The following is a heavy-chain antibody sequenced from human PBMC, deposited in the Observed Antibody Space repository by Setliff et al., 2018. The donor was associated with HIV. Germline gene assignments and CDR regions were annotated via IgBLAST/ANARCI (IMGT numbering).Heavy chain of an antibody. V-gene: IGHV3-33*04. Sequence: PGGSLRLSCEVSGFPFSVHGMHWVRQSPGKGLEWLAVIWYEGGTKYYADSLQGRFTISRDDSKNSVYLQMNTLGAEDTAVYYCARGQFRLRPDSLDLWGQGTLVTVSS. CDR2: IWYEGGTK. J-gene: IGHJ4*03. D-gene: IGHD2-21*01. CDR3: ARGQFRLRPDSLDL. CDR1: GFPFSVHG.